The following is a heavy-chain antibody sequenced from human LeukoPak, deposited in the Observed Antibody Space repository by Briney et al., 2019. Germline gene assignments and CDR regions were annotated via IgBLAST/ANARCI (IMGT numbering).Heavy chain of an antibody. V-gene: IGHV3-21*01. CDR2: ISSSSSYI. J-gene: IGHJ4*02. CDR1: GLTFSSYS. Sequence: GGSLRLSCAASGLTFSSYSMNWVRQAPGKGLEWVSSISSSSSYIYYADSVKGRFTISRDNAKNSLYLQMNSLRAEDTAVYYCARQSGIAVAVFDYWGQGTLVTVSS. D-gene: IGHD6-19*01. CDR3: ARQSGIAVAVFDY.